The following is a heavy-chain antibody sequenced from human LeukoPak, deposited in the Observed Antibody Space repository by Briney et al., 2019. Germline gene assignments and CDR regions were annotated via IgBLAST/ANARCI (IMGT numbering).Heavy chain of an antibody. J-gene: IGHJ6*03. V-gene: IGHV3-20*04. Sequence: PGGSLRLSCAASGFTFDDYGMSWVRHAPGKGLEWVSGIYWDGGSTGYADSVKGRFTISRDNAKNSLYLQMDSLRVEDTAVYYCARDPYSGSYGPYYYYYMDVWGKGTTVTISS. CDR1: GFTFDDYG. D-gene: IGHD1-26*01. CDR3: ARDPYSGSYGPYYYYYMDV. CDR2: IYWDGGST.